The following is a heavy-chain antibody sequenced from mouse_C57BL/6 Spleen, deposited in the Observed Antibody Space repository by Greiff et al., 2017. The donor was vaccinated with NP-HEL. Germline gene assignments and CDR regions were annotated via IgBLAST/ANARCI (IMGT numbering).Heavy chain of an antibody. J-gene: IGHJ2*01. D-gene: IGHD4-1*01. CDR3: TRLGPNYFDY. Sequence: QVQLQQSGAELVRPGASVTLSCKASGYTFTDYEMHWVKQTPVHGLEWIGAIDPETGGTAYNQKFKGKAILTADKSSSTAYMELRSLTSEDSAVYYCTRLGPNYFDYWGQGTTLTVSS. CDR1: GYTFTDYE. V-gene: IGHV1-15*01. CDR2: IDPETGGT.